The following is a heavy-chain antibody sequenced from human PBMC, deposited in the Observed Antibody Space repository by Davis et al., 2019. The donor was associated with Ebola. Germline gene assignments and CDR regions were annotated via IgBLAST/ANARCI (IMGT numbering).Heavy chain of an antibody. CDR3: ARDRAIFGVADY. CDR2: IIPIFGTA. V-gene: IGHV1-69*13. Sequence: AASVKVSCKASGGTFSSYAISWVRQAPGQGLEWMGGIIPIFGTANYAQKFQGRVTITADESMSTAYMELSSLRSEDTAVYYCARDRAIFGVADYWGQGTLVTVSS. J-gene: IGHJ4*02. CDR1: GGTFSSYA. D-gene: IGHD3-3*01.